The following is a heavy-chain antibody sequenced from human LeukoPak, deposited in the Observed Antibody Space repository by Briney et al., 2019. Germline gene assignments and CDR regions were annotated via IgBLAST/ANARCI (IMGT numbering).Heavy chain of an antibody. D-gene: IGHD5-24*01. J-gene: IGHJ4*02. Sequence: GGSPRLSCAASGVTVSSNYMSWVRQAPGKGLEWVSVIYSGGSTYYADSVKGRFTISRDNSKNTLYLQMNSLRAEDTAVYYCARVEMATIDYWGQGTLVTVSS. CDR2: IYSGGST. CDR3: ARVEMATIDY. CDR1: GVTVSSNY. V-gene: IGHV3-53*01.